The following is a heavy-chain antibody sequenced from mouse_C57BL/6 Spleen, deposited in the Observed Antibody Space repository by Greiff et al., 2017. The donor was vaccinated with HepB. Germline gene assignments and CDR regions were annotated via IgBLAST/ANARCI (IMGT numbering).Heavy chain of an antibody. CDR1: GYTFTSYW. V-gene: IGHV1-64*01. CDR3: ARANYGSKRDYAMYY. Sequence: QVQLQQPGAELVKPGASVKLSCKASGYTFTSYWMHWVKQRPGQGLEWIGMIHPNSGSTNYNEKFKSKATLTVDKSSSTAYMQLSSLTSEDSAVYYCARANYGSKRDYAMYYWGQGTSVTVSS. CDR2: IHPNSGST. J-gene: IGHJ4*01. D-gene: IGHD1-1*01.